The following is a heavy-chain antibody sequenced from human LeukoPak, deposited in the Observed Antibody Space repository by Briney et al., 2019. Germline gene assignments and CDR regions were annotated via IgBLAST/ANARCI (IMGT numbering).Heavy chain of an antibody. CDR3: ARYSGSYPHDAFDI. J-gene: IGHJ3*02. D-gene: IGHD1-26*01. V-gene: IGHV4-59*12. CDR2: IYYSGST. CDR1: GGSISSYY. Sequence: SETLSLTCTVSGGSISSYYWSWIRQPPGKGLEWIGYIYYSGSTDYNPSLKSRVTISVDTSKNQFSLKLSSVTAADTAVYYCARYSGSYPHDAFDIWGQGTMVTVSS.